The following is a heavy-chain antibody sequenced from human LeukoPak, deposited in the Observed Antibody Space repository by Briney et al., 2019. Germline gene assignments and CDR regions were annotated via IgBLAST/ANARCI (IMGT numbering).Heavy chain of an antibody. J-gene: IGHJ4*02. V-gene: IGHV4-30-2*01. CDR2: IYHSGST. CDR1: GGSISSGGYY. D-gene: IGHD3-3*01. Sequence: PSQTLSLTCTVSGGSISSGGYYWSWIRQPPGKGLEWIGYIYHSGSTYYNPSLKSRVTISVDRSKNQFSLKLSSVTAADTAVYYCARDHYDFWSGGYYFDYWGQGTLVTVSS. CDR3: ARDHYDFWSGGYYFDY.